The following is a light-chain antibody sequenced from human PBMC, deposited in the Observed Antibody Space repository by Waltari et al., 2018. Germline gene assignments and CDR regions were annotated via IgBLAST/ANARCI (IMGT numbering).Light chain of an antibody. CDR2: DAS. Sequence: EVVLKQSPATLSLSPGERATLSCRASQSVSYYLAWYQQKPGQAPRLLIYDASNRATGIPARFSGSGSGTDITLTISSLEPEDFAVYYCQQRTNWPLTFGGGTKVEI. CDR1: QSVSYY. J-gene: IGKJ4*01. V-gene: IGKV3-11*01. CDR3: QQRTNWPLT.